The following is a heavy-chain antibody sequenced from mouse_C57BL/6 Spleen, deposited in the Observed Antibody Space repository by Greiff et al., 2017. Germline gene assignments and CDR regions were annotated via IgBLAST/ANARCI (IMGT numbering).Heavy chain of an antibody. J-gene: IGHJ2*01. V-gene: IGHV6-3*01. CDR3: TPDYYGSSYVY. D-gene: IGHD1-1*01. CDR2: IRLKSDNYAT. Sequence: EVKLVESGGGLVQPGGSMKLSCVASGFTFSNYWMNWVRQSPEKGLEWVAQIRLKSDNYATHYAESVKGRFTISRDDSKSSVYLQMNNLRAEDTGIYYCTPDYYGSSYVYWGQGTTLTVSS. CDR1: GFTFSNYW.